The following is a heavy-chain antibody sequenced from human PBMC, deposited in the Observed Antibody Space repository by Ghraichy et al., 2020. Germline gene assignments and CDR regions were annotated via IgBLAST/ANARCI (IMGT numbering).Heavy chain of an antibody. CDR2: IKQDGSEK. CDR1: GFTFSSYW. D-gene: IGHD3-22*01. V-gene: IGHV3-7*01. CDR3: ARESVTRANYYDSSGYYHFDY. Sequence: GGSLRLSCAASGFTFSSYWMSWVRQAPGKGLEWVANIKQDGSEKYYVDSVKGRFTISRDNAKNSLYLQMNSLRAEDTAVYYCARESVTRANYYDSSGYYHFDYWGQGTLVTVSS. J-gene: IGHJ4*02.